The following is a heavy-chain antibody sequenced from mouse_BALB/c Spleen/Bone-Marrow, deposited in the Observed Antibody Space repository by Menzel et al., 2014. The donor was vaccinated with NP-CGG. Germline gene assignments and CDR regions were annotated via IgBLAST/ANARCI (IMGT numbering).Heavy chain of an antibody. Sequence: VQLQQSGAELVKPGASVKLSCKASGYTFTSYYMYWVKQRPGQGLEWIGEINPSNGGTNFNEKFKSKATLTVDKSSSTAYIQLRSVKYEDSAVYYCTREGDTPFVYWGQGTLVTVSA. J-gene: IGHJ3*01. V-gene: IGHV1S81*02. D-gene: IGHD2-13*01. CDR1: GYTFTSYY. CDR2: INPSNGGT. CDR3: TREGDTPFVY.